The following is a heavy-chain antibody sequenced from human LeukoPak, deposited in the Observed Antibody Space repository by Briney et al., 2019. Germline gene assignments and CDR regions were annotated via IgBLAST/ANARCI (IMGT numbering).Heavy chain of an antibody. Sequence: GASVKVSCRASGYTFTGYYMHWVRQAPGQGLEWMGRINPNSGGTNYAQKFQGRVTMTRDTSISTAYMELSRLRSDDTAVYYCVFRGSYRFDYWGQGTLVTVSS. D-gene: IGHD3-16*02. CDR2: INPNSGGT. V-gene: IGHV1-2*06. J-gene: IGHJ4*02. CDR3: VFRGSYRFDY. CDR1: GYTFTGYY.